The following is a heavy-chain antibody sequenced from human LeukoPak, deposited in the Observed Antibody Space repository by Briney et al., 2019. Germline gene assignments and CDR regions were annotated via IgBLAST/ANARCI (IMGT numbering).Heavy chain of an antibody. CDR2: ISYDGSNK. J-gene: IGHJ4*02. CDR1: GFTFSSYG. CDR3: ARAASYGDQQIYFDY. Sequence: PGGSLRLSCAASGFTFSSYGMHWVRQAPGKGLEWVAVISYDGSNKYYADSVKGRFTISRDNSKNTLYLQMNSLRVEDTAMFYCARAASYGDQQIYFDYWGQGTQVTVFS. D-gene: IGHD4-17*01. V-gene: IGHV3-30*03.